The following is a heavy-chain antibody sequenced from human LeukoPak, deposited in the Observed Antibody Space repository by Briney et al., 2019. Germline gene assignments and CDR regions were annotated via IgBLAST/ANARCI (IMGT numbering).Heavy chain of an antibody. V-gene: IGHV3-74*03. D-gene: IGHD3-9*01. CDR2: IRPEGTTS. CDR3: ARDLDWILFDY. Sequence: GGSLRLSCAASGFSFSKYWMHWVRQAPGKGLVWVSRIRPEGTTSAYADSVKGRFTISRDNAKNTLFLQMNSLSAEDTAVYNCARDLDWILFDYWGQGTLVTVSS. J-gene: IGHJ4*02. CDR1: GFSFSKYW.